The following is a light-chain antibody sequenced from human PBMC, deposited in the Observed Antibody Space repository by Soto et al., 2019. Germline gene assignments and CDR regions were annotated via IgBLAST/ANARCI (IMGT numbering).Light chain of an antibody. Sequence: QSALTQPASVSGSPGQSITISCTGTSSDVGGYNYVSWYQQHPGKAPKLMIYDVSNRPSGVSNRFSGSKSGNTASLTISGLQAEDEGDYYFSSYTSSSTLMFGGGTK. CDR2: DVS. CDR3: SSYTSSSTLM. J-gene: IGLJ3*02. CDR1: SSDVGGYNY. V-gene: IGLV2-14*01.